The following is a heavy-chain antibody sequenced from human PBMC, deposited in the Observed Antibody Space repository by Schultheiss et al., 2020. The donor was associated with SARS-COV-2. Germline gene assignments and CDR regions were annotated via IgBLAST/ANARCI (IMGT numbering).Heavy chain of an antibody. J-gene: IGHJ4*02. CDR3: ARLAYSYDSSGYLLAPTFDY. D-gene: IGHD3-22*01. V-gene: IGHV4-34*01. Sequence: SETLSLTCAVYGGSFSAYYWSWIRQPPGKGLEWIGEINHSGSTNYNPSLKSRVTISVDTSKNQFSLKLSSVTAADTAVYYCARLAYSYDSSGYLLAPTFDYWGQGTLVTVSS. CDR1: GGSFSAYY. CDR2: INHSGST.